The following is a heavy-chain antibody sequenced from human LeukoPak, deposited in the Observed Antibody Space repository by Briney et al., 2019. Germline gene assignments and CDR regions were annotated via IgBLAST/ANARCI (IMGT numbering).Heavy chain of an antibody. CDR1: GDSVSSNSAA. CDR3: ARIVGSTEPDY. D-gene: IGHD1-26*01. CDR2: TYYRSKWYN. J-gene: IGHJ4*02. Sequence: SQTHSLTCAISGDSVSSNSAAWNWISQSPSRGLEWLGRTYYRSKWYNDYAVSMKSRITINPDASKNQFSLQLSSVTPEDTAVYYCARIVGSTEPDYWGQGTLVTISS. V-gene: IGHV6-1*01.